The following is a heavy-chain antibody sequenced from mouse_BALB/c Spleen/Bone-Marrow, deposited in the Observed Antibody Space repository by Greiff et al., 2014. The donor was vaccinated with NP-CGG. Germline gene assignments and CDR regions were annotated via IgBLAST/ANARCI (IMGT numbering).Heavy chain of an antibody. Sequence: VQLQQSGAELVRPGTAVNVSCKASGYAFTNYLIEWVKQRPGQGLAWIGVINPGSGGANYNEKFKAKATLTADKSSSTAYMQLSSLTSDDSAVYFCARFGRYYFDYGGQGTTLTVPS. CDR3: ARFGRYYFDY. CDR2: INPGSGGA. J-gene: IGHJ2*01. CDR1: GYAFTNYL. V-gene: IGHV1-54*01.